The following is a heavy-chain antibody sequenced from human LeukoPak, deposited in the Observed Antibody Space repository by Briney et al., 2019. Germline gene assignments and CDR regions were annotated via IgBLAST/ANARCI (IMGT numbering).Heavy chain of an antibody. Sequence: PSETLSLTCTVSGGSISSYYWSWIRQAPGKGLEWVGRIKSKTDGGTTDYAAPVKGRFTISRDDSKNTLYLQMNSLKTEDTAVYYCTTDVRRFGEFLDYWGQGTLVTVSS. CDR3: TTDVRRFGEFLDY. J-gene: IGHJ4*02. CDR1: GGSISSYY. V-gene: IGHV3-15*01. CDR2: IKSKTDGGTT. D-gene: IGHD3-10*01.